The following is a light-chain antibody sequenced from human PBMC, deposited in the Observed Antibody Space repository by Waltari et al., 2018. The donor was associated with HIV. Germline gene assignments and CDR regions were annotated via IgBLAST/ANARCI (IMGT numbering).Light chain of an antibody. Sequence: QSALTQPASVSGSPGQSITISCTGTSRDVGGYNYVSWYQQHPGKAPKLMIYDVSNRPSWVSNRFSGSKSGNTASLTISGLQAEDEADYYCSSYTSSSTPLFGGGTKLTVL. CDR2: DVS. CDR3: SSYTSSSTPL. CDR1: SRDVGGYNY. J-gene: IGLJ2*01. V-gene: IGLV2-14*03.